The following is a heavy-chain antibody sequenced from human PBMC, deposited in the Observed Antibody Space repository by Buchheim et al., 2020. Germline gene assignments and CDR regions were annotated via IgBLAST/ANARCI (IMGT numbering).Heavy chain of an antibody. J-gene: IGHJ4*02. D-gene: IGHD7-27*01. CDR2: IYYSGST. CDR1: GGSISSGDYY. Sequence: QVQLQESGPGLVKPSQTLSLTCTVSGGSISSGDYYWSWIRQPPGKGLEWIGYIYYSGSTYYNPSLKSRVTISVDTPKTPFLLKLSSVTAADTAVYYCASTPRVANWGLKGYFDYWGQGTL. CDR3: ASTPRVANWGLKGYFDY. V-gene: IGHV4-30-4*01.